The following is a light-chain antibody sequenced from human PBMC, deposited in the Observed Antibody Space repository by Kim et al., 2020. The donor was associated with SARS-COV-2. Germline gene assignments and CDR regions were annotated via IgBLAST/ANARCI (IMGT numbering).Light chain of an antibody. CDR3: HLWDDSSDHWV. V-gene: IGLV3-21*04. CDR2: YDS. Sequence: PGKTATMTCEGKNIGSKTVHCYQQKPGQAPALVIYYDSDRTSGIPERFSGSNSGNTATLTIKRVEAGDEADYYCHLWDDSSDHWVFGGGTQLTVL. CDR1: NIGSKT. J-gene: IGLJ3*02.